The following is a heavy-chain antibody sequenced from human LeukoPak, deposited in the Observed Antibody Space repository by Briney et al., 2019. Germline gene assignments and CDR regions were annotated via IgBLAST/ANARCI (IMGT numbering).Heavy chain of an antibody. V-gene: IGHV5-51*01. CDR1: GYSFTSYW. CDR3: ARGRDTAMVGGTFDY. CDR2: IYPGDSDT. Sequence: GESLKISCKGSGYSFTSYWIGWVRQMPGKGLEWMGIIYPGDSDTRYSPSFQGQVTISADKSISTAYLQWSSLKASDTAMYYCARGRDTAMVGGTFDYWGQGTLVTVSS. J-gene: IGHJ4*02. D-gene: IGHD5-18*01.